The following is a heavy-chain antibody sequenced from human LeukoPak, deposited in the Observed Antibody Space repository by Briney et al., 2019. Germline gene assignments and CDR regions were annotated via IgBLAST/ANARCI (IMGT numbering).Heavy chain of an antibody. D-gene: IGHD5-18*01. Sequence: SETLSLTCTVSGGSISSYYWSWIRQPPGKGLEWIGYIYYSGSTNYDPSLKSRVTISVDTSKNQFSLKLSSVTAADTAVYYCARQMDTAMVTGHYYYYMDVWGKGTTVTVSS. CDR3: ARQMDTAMVTGHYYYYMDV. V-gene: IGHV4-59*08. CDR2: IYYSGST. CDR1: GGSISSYY. J-gene: IGHJ6*03.